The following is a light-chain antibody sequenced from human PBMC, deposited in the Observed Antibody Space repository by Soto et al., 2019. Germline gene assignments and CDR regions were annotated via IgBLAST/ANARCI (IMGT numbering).Light chain of an antibody. J-gene: IGLJ2*01. V-gene: IGLV2-14*01. CDR2: EVN. CDR3: SSCPGTSALIL. CDR1: SSDVGGYDY. Sequence: QSAVTQPASVSGSPGQSITISCTGTSSDVGGYDYVSWYQQYPGKAPRLIIYEVNNRPSGVSDRFSGSKSGNTASLTISGLPAEYECDYFCSSCPGTSALILFGGGTKLTVL.